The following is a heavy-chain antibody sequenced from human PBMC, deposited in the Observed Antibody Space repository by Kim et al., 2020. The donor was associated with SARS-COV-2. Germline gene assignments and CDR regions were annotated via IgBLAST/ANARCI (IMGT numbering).Heavy chain of an antibody. J-gene: IGHJ2*01. V-gene: IGHV4-34*01. CDR2: INHSGST. Sequence: SETLSLTCAVYGGSFSGYYWSWIRQPPGKGLEWIGEINHSGSTNYNPSLKSRVTISVDTSKNQFSLKLSSVTAADTAVYYCAREHSSGWFGYWYFDLWGRGTLVTVSS. D-gene: IGHD6-19*01. CDR1: GGSFSGYY. CDR3: AREHSSGWFGYWYFDL.